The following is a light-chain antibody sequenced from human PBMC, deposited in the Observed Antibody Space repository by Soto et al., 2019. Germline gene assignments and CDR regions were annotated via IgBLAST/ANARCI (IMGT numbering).Light chain of an antibody. CDR2: DAS. V-gene: IGKV1-5*01. CDR3: QRYGMGWA. J-gene: IGKJ1*01. Sequence: DIQMTQSPSTLSASVEDRVTITCRASQSIGRALAWYQHQPGKAPKLLIYDASTLESGVPSRFSGIGSGTEFALSISSLQPDDFATYFCQRYGMGWAFGQGTKVDIK. CDR1: QSIGRA.